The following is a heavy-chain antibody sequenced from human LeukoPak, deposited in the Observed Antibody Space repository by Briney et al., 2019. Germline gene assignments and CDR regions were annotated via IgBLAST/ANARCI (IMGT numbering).Heavy chain of an antibody. Sequence: PSETLSLTCTVSGASLSNNHHYWGWIRQPPGKGLEWIGSAYNSWSTSYNPSLKSRVTISVDTSRNQVSLELTSVTSSDTAVYYCARSCSTSFRTQTGGEDFFDYWGQGILVTVSS. CDR3: ARSCSTSFRTQTGGEDFFDY. V-gene: IGHV4-39*01. CDR2: AYNSWST. D-gene: IGHD2-21*01. J-gene: IGHJ4*02. CDR1: GASLSNNHHY.